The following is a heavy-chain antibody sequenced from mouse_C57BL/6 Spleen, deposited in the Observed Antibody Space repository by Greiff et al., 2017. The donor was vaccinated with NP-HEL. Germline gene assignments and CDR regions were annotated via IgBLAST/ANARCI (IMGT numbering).Heavy chain of an antibody. CDR1: GYAFSSSW. D-gene: IGHD1-1*01. V-gene: IGHV1-82*01. J-gene: IGHJ2*01. CDR2: IYPGDGDT. Sequence: QVQLKESGPELVKPGASVKISCKASGYAFSSSWMNWVKQRPGKGLEWIGRIYPGDGDTNYNGKFKGKATLTADKSSSTAYMQLSSLTSEDSAVYFCARCHYYGSSWDYFDYWGQGTTLTVSS. CDR3: ARCHYYGSSWDYFDY.